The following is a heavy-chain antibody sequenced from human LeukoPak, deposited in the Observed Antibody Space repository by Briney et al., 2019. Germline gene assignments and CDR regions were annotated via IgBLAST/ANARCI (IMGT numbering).Heavy chain of an antibody. Sequence: PGGSLRLSRVVSGFTFSSYRMNWVRQAPGKGLEWVSYISSSSRTIYYADSVKGRFTISRDNAKNSLYLQMNSLRAEDTAVYYCARSSRELGGYAPWEIMPPFDYWGQGTLVTVSS. CDR3: ARSSRELGGYAPWEIMPPFDY. CDR2: ISSSSRTI. D-gene: IGHD2-2*01. CDR1: GFTFSSYR. V-gene: IGHV3-48*01. J-gene: IGHJ4*02.